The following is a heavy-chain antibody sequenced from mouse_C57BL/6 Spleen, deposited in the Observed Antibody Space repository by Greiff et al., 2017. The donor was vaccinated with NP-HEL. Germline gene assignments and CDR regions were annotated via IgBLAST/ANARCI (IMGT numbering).Heavy chain of an antibody. D-gene: IGHD2-4*01. CDR1: GFTFSSYG. Sequence: EVNLVESGGDLVKPGGSLKLSCAASGFTFSSYGMSWVRQTPDKRLEWVATISSGGSYTYYPDSVKGRFTISRDNAKNTLYLQMSSLKSEDTAMYYCARVDDYDGYFDVWGTGTTVTVSS. J-gene: IGHJ1*03. V-gene: IGHV5-6*01. CDR3: ARVDDYDGYFDV. CDR2: ISSGGSYT.